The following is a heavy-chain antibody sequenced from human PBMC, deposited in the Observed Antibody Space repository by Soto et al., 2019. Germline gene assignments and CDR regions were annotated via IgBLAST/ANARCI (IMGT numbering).Heavy chain of an antibody. D-gene: IGHD1-26*01. CDR2: IHSDGSST. Sequence: EVQLVESGGGLVQPGESLRPSCAASGFTFSYYWMHWVRQAPGKGLVWVSRIHSDGSSTTYADSVKGRFTISRDNARNTVYLKMNSLRVEDTAVYYCARGDRGAFDIWGQGTVVTVSS. V-gene: IGHV3-74*01. J-gene: IGHJ3*02. CDR1: GFTFSYYW. CDR3: ARGDRGAFDI.